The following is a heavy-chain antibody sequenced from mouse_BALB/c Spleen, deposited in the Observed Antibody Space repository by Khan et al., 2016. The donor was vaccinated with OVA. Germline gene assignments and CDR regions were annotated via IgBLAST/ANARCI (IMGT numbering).Heavy chain of an antibody. D-gene: IGHD1-1*02. CDR3: GRVDSRYDYAMDY. CDR2: ISSSGST. Sequence: VKLLQSGPGLVKPSQSLSLTCTVTGYSITSDYAWNWIRQFPGNKLEWMGYISSSGSTTYNPALKSRISITRDTSKNQFFLQLNSVTTEDTATXYGGRVDSRYDYAMDYWGQGTSVTVSS. V-gene: IGHV3-2*02. J-gene: IGHJ4*01. CDR1: GYSITSDYA.